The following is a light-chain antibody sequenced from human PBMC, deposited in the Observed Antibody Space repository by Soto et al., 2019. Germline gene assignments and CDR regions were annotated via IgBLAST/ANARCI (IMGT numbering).Light chain of an antibody. V-gene: IGKV3-20*01. J-gene: IGKJ1*01. CDR2: GAS. Sequence: EVVLTQSPSTLSLSPGERATLSCRASQRLTSNYLGWYHQKPGQAPRHLIYGASSRTTGIPDRFSGSGSGTDFTLTISRLEPEDFAVYYCQQYAYSPWTFGQGTKVEIK. CDR3: QQYAYSPWT. CDR1: QRLTSNY.